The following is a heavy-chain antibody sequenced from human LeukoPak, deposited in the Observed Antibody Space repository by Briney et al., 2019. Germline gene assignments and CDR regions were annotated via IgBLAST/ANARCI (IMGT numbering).Heavy chain of an antibody. CDR1: GGSFSGYY. V-gene: IGHV4-34*01. Sequence: SETLSLTCAVYGGSFSGYYWSWIRQPPGKGLEWIGEINHSGSTNYNPSLKSRVTISVDTSKNQFSLKLSSVTAADTAVYYCARGGRGRRDGHNVLRLNYFDYWGQGTLVTVSS. D-gene: IGHD5-24*01. CDR2: INHSGST. CDR3: ARGGRGRRDGHNVLRLNYFDY. J-gene: IGHJ4*02.